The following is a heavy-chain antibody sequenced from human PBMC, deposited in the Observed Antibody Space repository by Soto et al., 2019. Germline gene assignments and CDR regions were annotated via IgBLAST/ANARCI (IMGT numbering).Heavy chain of an antibody. J-gene: IGHJ6*02. V-gene: IGHV4-59*12. CDR2: ICYSGST. Sequence: SETLSLTCTVSGGSISTYYWSWIRQPPGKGLEWIGYICYSGSTSYNPSLKSRVTISVDTSKNQFSLKLSSVTAADTAVYYCARDNILGILYGGMDVWGQGTTVTVSS. CDR3: ARDNILGILYGGMDV. D-gene: IGHD3-3*01. CDR1: GGSISTYY.